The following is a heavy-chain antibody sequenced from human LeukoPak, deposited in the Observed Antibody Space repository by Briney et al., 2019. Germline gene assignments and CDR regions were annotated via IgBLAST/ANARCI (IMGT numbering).Heavy chain of an antibody. CDR1: GFTFRTYS. CDR2: IGGGGTFI. J-gene: IGHJ4*02. V-gene: IGHV3-48*01. CDR3: TTEWEVATIGFDY. D-gene: IGHD5-12*01. Sequence: PGGSLRLSCSASGFTFRTYSMNWVRQAPGKGLEWVAHIGGGGTFIYYADSVKGRFTISRDNDKNSLYLQMNSLRAEDTAVYYCTTEWEVATIGFDYWGQGTLVTVSS.